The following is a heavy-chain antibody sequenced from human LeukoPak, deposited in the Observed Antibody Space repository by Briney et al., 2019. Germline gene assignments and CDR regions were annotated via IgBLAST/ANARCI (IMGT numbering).Heavy chain of an antibody. Sequence: ETLSLTCTVSGGSISSYYWSWIRQPPGKGLEWMGIIYPGDSDTRYSPSFQGQVTISADKSISTAYLQWSSLKASDTAMYYCARGGIVGPDAAFDIWGQGTMVTVSS. V-gene: IGHV5-51*01. CDR2: IYPGDSDT. CDR3: ARGGIVGPDAAFDI. D-gene: IGHD1-26*01. CDR1: GGSISSYY. J-gene: IGHJ3*02.